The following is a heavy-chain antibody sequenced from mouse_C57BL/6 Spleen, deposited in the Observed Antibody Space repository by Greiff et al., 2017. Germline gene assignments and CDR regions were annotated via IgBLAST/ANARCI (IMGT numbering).Heavy chain of an antibody. CDR2: INPSSGYT. Sequence: LQESGAELAKPGASGKLSCKASGYTFTSYWMHWGKQRPGQGLEWIGYINPSSGYTKYNQKFKDKATLTADKSSSTAYRQLSSRTYEDSAFYYCASPGPFAYWGQVTLVTVSA. V-gene: IGHV1-7*01. D-gene: IGHD4-1*01. CDR1: GYTFTSYW. CDR3: ASPGPFAY. J-gene: IGHJ3*01.